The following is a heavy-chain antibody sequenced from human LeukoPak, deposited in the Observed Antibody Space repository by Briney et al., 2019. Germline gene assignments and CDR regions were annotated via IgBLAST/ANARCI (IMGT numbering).Heavy chain of an antibody. D-gene: IGHD5-18*01. V-gene: IGHV4-34*01. CDR2: INHSGST. J-gene: IGHJ4*02. CDR3: ARRGYTYGYTY. CDR1: GGSFSGYY. Sequence: SETLSLTCAVYGGSFSGYYWSWIRQPPGKGLEWIGEINHSGSTNYSPSLKSRVTLSVDTSKNQFSLNLSSVTAADTAVYYCARRGYTYGYTYWGQGTLVTVSS.